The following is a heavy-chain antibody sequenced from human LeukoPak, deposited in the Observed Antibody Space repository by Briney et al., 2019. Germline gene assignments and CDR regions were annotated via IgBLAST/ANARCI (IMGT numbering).Heavy chain of an antibody. J-gene: IGHJ6*04. Sequence: SETLSLTCAVYGGSFSGYYWSWIRQPPGKGLEWIGEINHSRSTNYNPSLKSRVTISVDTSKNQFSLKLSSVTAADTAVYYCARIAGYSRVYYYYYYGMDVWGKGTTVTVSS. V-gene: IGHV4-34*01. CDR3: ARIAGYSRVYYYYYYGMDV. CDR1: GGSFSGYY. D-gene: IGHD6-13*01. CDR2: INHSRST.